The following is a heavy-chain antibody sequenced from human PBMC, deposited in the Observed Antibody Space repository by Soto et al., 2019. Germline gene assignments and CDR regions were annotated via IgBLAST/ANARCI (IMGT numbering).Heavy chain of an antibody. CDR3: VNAGTRNELDY. CDR2: IRNKANSYTA. Sequence: HPGGSLRLSCAASGFTFSDHYMDWVRQASGKGLEWVGRIRNKANSYTAEYAASVKGRFTISRDDSKNALYLQMNSLKIEDTALYYCVNAGTRNELDYRCQGTSVTVSS. V-gene: IGHV3-72*01. J-gene: IGHJ4*01. CDR1: GFTFSDHY. D-gene: IGHD2-8*01.